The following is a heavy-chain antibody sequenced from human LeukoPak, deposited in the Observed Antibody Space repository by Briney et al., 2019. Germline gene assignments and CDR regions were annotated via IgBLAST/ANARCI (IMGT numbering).Heavy chain of an antibody. CDR3: ARKQSGSSSGYYRNWFDP. CDR1: GDSVSSNSAA. CDR2: TYYRSKWYN. V-gene: IGHV6-1*01. J-gene: IGHJ5*02. Sequence: SQTLSLTCAISGDSVSSNSAAWNWIRQSPSRGLEWLGRTYYRSKWYNDYAVSVKSRTTINPDTSKNQFSLQLNSVTPEDTAVYYCARKQSGSSSGYYRNWFDPWGQGTLVTVSS. D-gene: IGHD3-22*01.